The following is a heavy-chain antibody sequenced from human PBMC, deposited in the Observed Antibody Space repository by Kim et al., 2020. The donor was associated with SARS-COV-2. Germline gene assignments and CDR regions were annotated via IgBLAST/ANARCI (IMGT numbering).Heavy chain of an antibody. D-gene: IGHD3-10*01. Sequence: ASVKVSCKASGYTFTSYDINWVRQATGQGLEWMGWMNPNSGNTGYAQKFQGRVTMTRNTSISTAYMELSSLRSEDTAVYYCARGNRVVRGVNITLKIYYYYMDDWGKGTPVTVSS. CDR3: ARGNRVVRGVNITLKIYYYYMDD. CDR1: GYTFTSYD. J-gene: IGHJ6*03. CDR2: MNPNSGNT. V-gene: IGHV1-8*01.